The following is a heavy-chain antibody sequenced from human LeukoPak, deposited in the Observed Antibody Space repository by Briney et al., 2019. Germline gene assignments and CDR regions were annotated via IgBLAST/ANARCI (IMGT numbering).Heavy chain of an antibody. Sequence: GASLRLSCAASEFSFSSYGMHWVRRAPGKGLQWVASLWYDATNKYHADSVKGRFTISRDNSQSTLYLQMNSLRAEDTAVYYCARARNNYDSSGFSGLDYWGQGTLVTVSS. D-gene: IGHD3-22*01. CDR2: LWYDATNK. J-gene: IGHJ4*02. V-gene: IGHV3-33*01. CDR1: EFSFSSYG. CDR3: ARARNNYDSSGFSGLDY.